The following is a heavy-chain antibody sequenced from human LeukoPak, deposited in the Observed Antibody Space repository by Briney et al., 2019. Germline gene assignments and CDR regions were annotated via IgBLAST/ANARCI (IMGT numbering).Heavy chain of an antibody. CDR3: ERGLGRSFYYYYRDV. CDR2: FYPGESDT. J-gene: IGHJ6*03. V-gene: IGHV5-51*01. D-gene: IGHD1-26*01. Sequence: GESLKISCKGSGYSFTSYWIGWVRQMPGKGLGWLGIFYPGESDTRYSPSFQGRFTISAAKSSSTASLQWSSLKASDTAMYYCERGLGRSFYYYYRDVWGKGTTVTVSS. CDR1: GYSFTSYW.